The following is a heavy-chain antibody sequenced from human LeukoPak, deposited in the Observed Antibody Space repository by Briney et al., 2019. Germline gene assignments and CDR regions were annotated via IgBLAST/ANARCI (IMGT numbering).Heavy chain of an antibody. CDR2: TYYRSKWYN. Sequence: SQTLSLTCAISGDSVSSNSAAWNWIRQSPSRGLEWLGRTYYRSKWYNDYAVSVKSRITINPDTSKNQFSLQLNSVTAADTAVYYCARVLELLWVCDIWGQGTMVTVSS. J-gene: IGHJ3*02. CDR3: ARVLELLWVCDI. CDR1: GDSVSSNSAA. V-gene: IGHV6-1*01. D-gene: IGHD1-7*01.